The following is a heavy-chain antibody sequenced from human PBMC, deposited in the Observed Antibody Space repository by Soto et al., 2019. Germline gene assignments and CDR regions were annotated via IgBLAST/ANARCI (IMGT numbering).Heavy chain of an antibody. D-gene: IGHD5-12*01. Sequence: QVHLEQSGAEVRTPGASVKVSCKASGYTFTSSSIAWVRQAPGQGLEWMGWISAYNGQINYAKKFQGRIDMTMATSTSTVYMELRSLRPDDTAVYYCSNIAADGYHFVSWGQGTRVTVPS. J-gene: IGHJ5*01. CDR1: GYTFTSSS. V-gene: IGHV1-18*01. CDR2: ISAYNGQI. CDR3: SNIAADGYHFVS.